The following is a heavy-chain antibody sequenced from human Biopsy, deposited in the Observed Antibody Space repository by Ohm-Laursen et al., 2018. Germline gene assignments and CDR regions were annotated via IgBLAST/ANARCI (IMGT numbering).Heavy chain of an antibody. CDR2: IYYSGST. D-gene: IGHD5-12*01. Sequence: GTLSLTCSVSGGSVGSGTFHWGWIRQPPGKGLEWIGYIYYSGSTNYNPSLKSRVTISVDTSRNQFSLKLSSVTAADTAVYYCAGRPWPNAFDIWGQETMVTVSS. V-gene: IGHV4-61*01. CDR1: GGSVGSGTFH. J-gene: IGHJ3*02. CDR3: AGRPWPNAFDI.